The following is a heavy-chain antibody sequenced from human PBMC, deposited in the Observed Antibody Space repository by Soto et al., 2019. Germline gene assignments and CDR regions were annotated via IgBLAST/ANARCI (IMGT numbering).Heavy chain of an antibody. Sequence: QVQLVQSGAEVKKPGSSVKVSCKASGGTFSSYAISWVRQAPGQGLEWMGGIIPIFGTANYAQKFQGRVTITADESTSTAYMELSSLRSEDTTVYYCARDYCSGGSCYPSVRALDAFDIWGQGTMVTVSS. CDR2: IIPIFGTA. CDR1: GGTFSSYA. D-gene: IGHD2-15*01. J-gene: IGHJ3*02. CDR3: ARDYCSGGSCYPSVRALDAFDI. V-gene: IGHV1-69*01.